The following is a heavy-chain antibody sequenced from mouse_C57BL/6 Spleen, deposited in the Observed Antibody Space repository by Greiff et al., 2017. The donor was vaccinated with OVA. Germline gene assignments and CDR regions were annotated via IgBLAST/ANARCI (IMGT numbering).Heavy chain of an antibody. CDR2: IRSKSNNYAT. J-gene: IGHJ1*03. Sequence: VQLVESGGGLVQPKGSLKLSCAASGFSFNTYAMNWVRQAPGKGLEWVARIRSKSNNYATYYADSVKDRFTISRDDSESMLYLQMNNLKTEDTAMYYCVRHGGYGLWYFDVWGTGTTVTVSS. CDR3: VRHGGYGLWYFDV. D-gene: IGHD2-2*01. CDR1: GFSFNTYA. V-gene: IGHV10-1*01.